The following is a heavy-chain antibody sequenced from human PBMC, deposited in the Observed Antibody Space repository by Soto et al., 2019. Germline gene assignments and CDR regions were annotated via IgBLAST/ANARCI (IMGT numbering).Heavy chain of an antibody. CDR3: AIARQCSGAACPAAE. CDR1: GFPFSTSG. V-gene: IGHV3-23*05. Sequence: EVQLLESGGGLVQPGGSLILSCAASGFPFSTSGILWLRQPPGEGLEWVSAIGPTANTNYRDSVKGRFTISRDNSRNTVFLQLSVLRPEDTDLYYCAIARQCSGAACPAAEWGQGTLITVSS. D-gene: IGHD2-15*01. J-gene: IGHJ4*02. CDR2: IGPTANT.